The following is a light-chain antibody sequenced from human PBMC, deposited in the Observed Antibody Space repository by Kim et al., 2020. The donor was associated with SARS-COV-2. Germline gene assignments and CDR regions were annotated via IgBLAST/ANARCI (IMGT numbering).Light chain of an antibody. V-gene: IGLV3-19*01. Sequence: ALGTAVRITCQGDSLRSYYASWYQQKPGQDPILVIYAKDNRASGIPDRFSGSSSGNTASLTITGAQAEDEADYYCKSRDSSGNLLVFGGGTQLTVL. CDR2: AKD. CDR3: KSRDSSGNLLV. CDR1: SLRSYY. J-gene: IGLJ2*01.